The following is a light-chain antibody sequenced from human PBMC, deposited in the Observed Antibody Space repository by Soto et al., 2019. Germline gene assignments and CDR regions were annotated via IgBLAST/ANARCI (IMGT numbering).Light chain of an antibody. Sequence: EIVLTQSPGTLSLSPGERATLSCRASQSVSSSYLAWYQQKPGQAPRLLIYGASSRATGIPYRFSGSGSGTDFTLTISRLEPDDFAVYYCQQYGSSPRTFGGGTKV. J-gene: IGKJ4*01. CDR3: QQYGSSPRT. CDR1: QSVSSSY. V-gene: IGKV3-20*01. CDR2: GAS.